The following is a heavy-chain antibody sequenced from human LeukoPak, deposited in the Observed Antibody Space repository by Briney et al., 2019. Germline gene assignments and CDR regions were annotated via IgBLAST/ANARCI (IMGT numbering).Heavy chain of an antibody. CDR3: ARGRVPAAIREYNWFDP. CDR2: INHSGST. V-gene: IGHV4-34*01. J-gene: IGHJ5*02. CDR1: GGSFSGYS. D-gene: IGHD2-2*02. Sequence: SETLSLTCAVYGGSFSGYSWSWIRQPPGKGLEWIGEINHSGSTNYNPSLKNRVTISVDTSKNQFSLKLSSVTAADTAVYYCARGRVPAAIREYNWFDPWGQGTLVTVSS.